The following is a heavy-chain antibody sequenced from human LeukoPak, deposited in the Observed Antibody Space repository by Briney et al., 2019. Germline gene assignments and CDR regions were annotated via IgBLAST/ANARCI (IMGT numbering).Heavy chain of an antibody. V-gene: IGHV1-18*01. CDR1: GYTFTSYG. Sequence: ASVKVCCKASGYTFTSYGISWVRQAPGQGLEWMGWISAYNGNTNYAQKLQGRVTMTTDTSTSTAYMELRSLRSDDTAVYYCARDVYDFWSGYYTWYFDYWGQGTLVTVSS. CDR3: ARDVYDFWSGYYTWYFDY. J-gene: IGHJ4*02. D-gene: IGHD3-3*01. CDR2: ISAYNGNT.